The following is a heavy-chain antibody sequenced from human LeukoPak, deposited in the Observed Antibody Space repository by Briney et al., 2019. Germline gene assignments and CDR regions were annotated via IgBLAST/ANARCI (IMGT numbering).Heavy chain of an antibody. CDR1: GFTVSSNY. V-gene: IGHV3-53*01. J-gene: IGHJ6*03. D-gene: IGHD2-21*02. CDR2: IYRGDST. CDR3: ARTATAYYYYYMDV. Sequence: GGSLRLSCAASGFTVSSNYMSWVRQAPGKGLEWVSVIYRGDSTYYADSVKGRFTISRDNAKNSLYLQMNSLRAEDTALYYCARTATAYYYYYMDVWGKGTTVTVSS.